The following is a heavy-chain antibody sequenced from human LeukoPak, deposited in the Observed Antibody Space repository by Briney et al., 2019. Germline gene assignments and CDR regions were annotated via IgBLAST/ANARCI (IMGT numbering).Heavy chain of an antibody. CDR1: GFTFSSYA. CDR3: ASLIMITFGGVIAIDY. D-gene: IGHD3-16*02. V-gene: IGHV3-23*01. J-gene: IGHJ4*02. Sequence: GGSLRLSCAASGFTFSSYAMSWVRQAPGKGLEWVSGISGSGSTYYADSVKGRFTISRDNSKNTLYLQMNSLRAEDTAVYYCASLIMITFGGVIAIDYWGQGTLVTVSS. CDR2: ISGSGST.